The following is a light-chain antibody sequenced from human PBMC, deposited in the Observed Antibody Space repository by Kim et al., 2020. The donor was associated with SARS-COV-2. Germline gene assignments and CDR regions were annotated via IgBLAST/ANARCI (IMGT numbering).Light chain of an antibody. V-gene: IGLV4-69*01. CDR1: SGHSSNA. Sequence: SVKLTCTLSSGHSSNAIAWHQQQAEKGPRFLMKLNSDGSHNKGDGIPDRFSGSSSGAERYLTISSLQSEDEADYYCQTWGTGIWVFGGGTQLTVL. J-gene: IGLJ3*02. CDR2: LNSDGSH. CDR3: QTWGTGIWV.